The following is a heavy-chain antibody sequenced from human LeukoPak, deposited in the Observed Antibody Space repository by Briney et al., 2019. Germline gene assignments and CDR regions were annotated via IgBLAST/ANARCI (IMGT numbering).Heavy chain of an antibody. CDR2: IYTSGST. CDR3: ARSGNSPFDY. V-gene: IGHV4-61*02. Sequence: PSETLSLTCTVSGGSISSGSYYWSWIRQPAGKGLEWIGRIYTSGSTNYNPSLKSRVTISVDTSKNQFSLKLSSVTAADTAVFYCARSGNSPFDYWGLGTLVTVSS. J-gene: IGHJ4*02. CDR1: GGSISSGSYY. D-gene: IGHD4-11*01.